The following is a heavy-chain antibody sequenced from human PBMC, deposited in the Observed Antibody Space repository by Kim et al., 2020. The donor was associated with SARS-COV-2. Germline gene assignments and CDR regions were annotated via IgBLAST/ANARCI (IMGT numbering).Heavy chain of an antibody. V-gene: IGHV5-51*01. D-gene: IGHD3-10*01. CDR2: IYPGDSDT. J-gene: IGHJ6*02. Sequence: GESLKISCKGSGYAFTSYWIAWVRQMPGKGLELMGIIYPGDSDTKYSPSFQGQVTFSVDKYISTAYLQWSSLKASDTDMYYCARHEFMVRGVTNHGMDVWGQGTTVTVSS. CDR1: GYAFTSYW. CDR3: ARHEFMVRGVTNHGMDV.